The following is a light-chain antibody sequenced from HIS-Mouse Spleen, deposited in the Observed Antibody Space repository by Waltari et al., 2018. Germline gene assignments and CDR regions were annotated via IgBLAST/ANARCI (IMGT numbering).Light chain of an antibody. J-gene: IGKJ4*01. V-gene: IGKV1-17*03. Sequence: DIQMTQSPSAMSASVGDRVTLTCRDSQGIGNCLAWFQQKPGKVPNRLIYAASSLQRGVPSRFSGSGSGTEFTLTISSLQPEDFATYYCLQHNSYPLTFGGGTKVEIK. CDR2: AAS. CDR3: LQHNSYPLT. CDR1: QGIGNC.